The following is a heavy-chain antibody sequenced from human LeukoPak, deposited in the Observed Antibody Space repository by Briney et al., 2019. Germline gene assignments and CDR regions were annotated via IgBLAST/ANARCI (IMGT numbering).Heavy chain of an antibody. V-gene: IGHV4-39*01. CDR3: ARLSGYSYGYVNY. CDR1: GGSISSNSYY. CDR2: IYYSGSG. D-gene: IGHD5-18*01. Sequence: SETLSLTCTVSGGSISSNSYYWGWIRQPPGKGLECVASIYYSGSGYYNPSLKSRVIISVDTSKNQFSLKLSSVTAADTAVYYCARLSGYSYGYVNYWGQGTLVTVSS. J-gene: IGHJ4*02.